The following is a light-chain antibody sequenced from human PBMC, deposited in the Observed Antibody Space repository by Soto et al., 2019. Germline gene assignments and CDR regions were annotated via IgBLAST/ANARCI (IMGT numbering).Light chain of an antibody. V-gene: IGKV3-11*01. CDR1: QSVNPY. J-gene: IGKJ1*01. CDR3: QQRSSWPRT. Sequence: VVTKSAPPVSLSPGERATLSCRASQSVNPYLAWFQQKPGQAPRLLIYGASNRATGIPARFSGSGSGTDFTLTISSLEPEDFAVYYCQQRSSWPRTFGQGTKVDIK. CDR2: GAS.